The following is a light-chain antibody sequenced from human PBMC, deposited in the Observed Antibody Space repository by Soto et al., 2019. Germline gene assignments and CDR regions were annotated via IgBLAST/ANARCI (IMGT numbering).Light chain of an antibody. CDR3: SSYSSISTLV. Sequence: QSALTQPASVSGSPGQSITIACTGISSDVGGYKYVSWFQQNPGKAPKLMIYEVSNRPSGVSNRFSASKSGNTASLTISGLQTEDEATYYCSSYSSISTLVFGTGTKLPVL. CDR1: SSDVGGYKY. CDR2: EVS. V-gene: IGLV2-14*01. J-gene: IGLJ1*01.